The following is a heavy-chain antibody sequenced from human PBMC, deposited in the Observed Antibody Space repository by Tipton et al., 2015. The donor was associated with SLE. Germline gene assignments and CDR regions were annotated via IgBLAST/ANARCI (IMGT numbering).Heavy chain of an antibody. D-gene: IGHD3-22*01. CDR2: IYGSGNS. J-gene: IGHJ3*01. CDR3: ARSGGEPYYYVSSGFYPD. CDR1: GYSISSGYY. Sequence: TLSLTCAVSGYSISSGYYWGWIRQPPGKGLEWIGSIYGSGNSYYNPSLRSRVTISVDTSKNQFSLKLSSVTAADTAVYYCARSGGEPYYYVSSGFYPDWGQGTLVTVSS. V-gene: IGHV4-38-2*01.